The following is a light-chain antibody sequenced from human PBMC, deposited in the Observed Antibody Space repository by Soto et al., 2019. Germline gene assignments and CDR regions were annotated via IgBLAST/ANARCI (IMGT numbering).Light chain of an antibody. CDR3: LQDINYPWT. J-gene: IGKJ1*01. CDR2: DAS. CDR1: QSASRS. V-gene: IGKV3D-15*01. Sequence: DIVMTQSPAPLSVSPGERATLSCMASQSASRSLTWYQHKAGQAPRLLIYDASTRATGIPRRFSGSGSGTDCTLAISSLQPEDSATYYCLQDINYPWTLGQGTKVDIK.